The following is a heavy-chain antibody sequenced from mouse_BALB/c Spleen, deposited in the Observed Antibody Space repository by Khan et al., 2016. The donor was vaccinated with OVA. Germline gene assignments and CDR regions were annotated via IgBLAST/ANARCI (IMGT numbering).Heavy chain of an antibody. V-gene: IGHV14-3*02. CDR3: ARINA. CDR1: GFSITDTY. CDR2: IDPANGNT. J-gene: IGHJ2*01. Sequence: VQLQQSGADLVKPSPSLTFSCTVSGFSITDTYMHWVKQRPEQGLEWIGRIDPANGNTKYDPKFQGQATITADTSSNTSFLQLSSLTSERTAGYYCARINAWGQGTTLTVSS.